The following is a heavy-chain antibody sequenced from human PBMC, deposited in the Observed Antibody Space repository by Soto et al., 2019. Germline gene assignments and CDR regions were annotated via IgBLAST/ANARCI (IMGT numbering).Heavy chain of an antibody. CDR3: ARGGITYDMDV. J-gene: IGHJ6*02. V-gene: IGHV3-21*01. CDR2: ISRSSSFI. CDR1: GFTFSSYT. Sequence: GGSLRLSCAASGFTFSSYTMNWVRQAPGKGLEWVSSISRSSSFIYYADSLKGRFTISRDNAQNSLYLQMNSLRAEDTAVYYCARGGITYDMDVWGQGTTVTVSS.